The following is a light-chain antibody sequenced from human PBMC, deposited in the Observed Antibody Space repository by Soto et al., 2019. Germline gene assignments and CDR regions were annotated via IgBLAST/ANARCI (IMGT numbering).Light chain of an antibody. CDR1: SSNIGSIT. CDR3: ATWDDSLDGYV. Sequence: QSVLTQPPSASGTPGQRVTISCSGSSSNIGSITVNWYQQLPGTAPKPLIYSHNQRPSGVPDRFSVSKSGTSASLAISGLQSEDEADYYCATWDDSLDGYVFGTGTKVTVL. J-gene: IGLJ1*01. CDR2: SHN. V-gene: IGLV1-44*01.